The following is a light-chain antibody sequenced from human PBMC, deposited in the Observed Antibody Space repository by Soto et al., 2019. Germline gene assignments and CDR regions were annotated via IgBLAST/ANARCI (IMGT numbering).Light chain of an antibody. CDR3: QQYGGSRT. J-gene: IGKJ1*01. V-gene: IGKV3-20*01. Sequence: DIVLTQSPGTLSLSPGERTTLSCRASQTISGSHLAWYQQNPGQAPRLLIWCASNRATGIPDRFSGSGSGTDFTLTISSLEPGDFAVYYCQQYGGSRTFGQGTRVEIK. CDR1: QTISGSH. CDR2: CAS.